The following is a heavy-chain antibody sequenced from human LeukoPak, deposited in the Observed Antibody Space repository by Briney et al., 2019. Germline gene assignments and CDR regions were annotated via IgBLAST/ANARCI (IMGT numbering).Heavy chain of an antibody. CDR3: AKSSGGRWLQSFDY. D-gene: IGHD5-24*01. CDR1: GFTFDDYA. Sequence: GRSLRLSCAASGFTFDDYAMHRVRQAPGKGLEWVSGISWNSGSIGYADSVKGRFTISRDNAKNSLYLQMNSLRAEDTALYYCAKSSGGRWLQSFDYWGQGTLVTVSS. V-gene: IGHV3-9*01. J-gene: IGHJ4*02. CDR2: ISWNSGSI.